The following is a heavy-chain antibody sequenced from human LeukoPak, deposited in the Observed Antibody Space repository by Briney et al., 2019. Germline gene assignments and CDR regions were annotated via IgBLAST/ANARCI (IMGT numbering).Heavy chain of an antibody. CDR2: ISSSSSYI. CDR1: GFTFSSYS. CDR3: ARDPLTDYYDSSGLDY. V-gene: IGHV3-21*04. J-gene: IGHJ4*02. D-gene: IGHD3-22*01. Sequence: PGGSLRLSCAASGFTFSSYSMNWVRQAPGKGLEWVSSISSSSSYIYYADSVKGRFTISRDNAKNSLYLQMNSLRAEDTAVYYCARDPLTDYYDSSGLDYWGQGTLVTVSS.